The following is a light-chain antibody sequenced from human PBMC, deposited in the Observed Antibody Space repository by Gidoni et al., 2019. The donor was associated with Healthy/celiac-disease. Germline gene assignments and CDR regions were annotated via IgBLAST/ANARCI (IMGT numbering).Light chain of an antibody. J-gene: IGKJ4*01. Sequence: DIVLTHSPATLSLSPGERATLSCRASQSVSSYLAWYQQKPGQAPRLLIYDASNRATGIPARFSGSGSGTDFTLTISSLEPEDFAVYYCQQRSNWPPPTFGGXTKVEIK. V-gene: IGKV3-11*01. CDR3: QQRSNWPPPT. CDR2: DAS. CDR1: QSVSSY.